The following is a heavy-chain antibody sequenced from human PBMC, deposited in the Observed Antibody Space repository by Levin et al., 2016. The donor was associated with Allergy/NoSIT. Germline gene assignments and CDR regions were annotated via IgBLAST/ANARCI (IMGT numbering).Heavy chain of an antibody. J-gene: IGHJ5*02. Sequence: PGKGLEWIGSIYYSGSTYYNPSLKSRVTISVDTSKNQFSLKLSSVTAADTAVYYCARDSQADGITIFGVVITNWFDPWGQGTLVTVSS. V-gene: IGHV4-39*07. CDR3: ARDSQADGITIFGVVITNWFDP. D-gene: IGHD3-3*01. CDR2: IYYSGST.